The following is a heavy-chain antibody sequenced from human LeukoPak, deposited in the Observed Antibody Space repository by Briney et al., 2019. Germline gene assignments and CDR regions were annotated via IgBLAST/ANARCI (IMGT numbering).Heavy chain of an antibody. Sequence: GGSLRLSCAASGFTFSSYAMTWVRQAPGKGLEWVSAISGSGGDTYYADSVKGRFTISRDNSKNTLYLQMNSLRAEDTAVYYCARDPEIRQKRKVVVPAAISYPEVYYYYMDVWGKGTTVTVSS. CDR3: ARDPEIRQKRKVVVPAAISYPEVYYYYMDV. V-gene: IGHV3-23*01. J-gene: IGHJ6*03. D-gene: IGHD2-2*02. CDR1: GFTFSSYA. CDR2: ISGSGGDT.